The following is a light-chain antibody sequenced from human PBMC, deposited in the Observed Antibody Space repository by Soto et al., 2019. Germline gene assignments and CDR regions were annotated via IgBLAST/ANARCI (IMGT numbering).Light chain of an antibody. V-gene: IGKV3-11*01. J-gene: IGKJ1*01. CDR1: ENVRTF. CDR2: GAS. CDR3: QQHSHWPPWT. Sequence: EVVLTQSPATLSLSQGKEPTFPSRPSENVRTFVDWYQQKPGQAPRLLIYGASNRATGIPARFSGSGSGTDFTLTISNLEPEDFAVYYCQQHSHWPPWTFGQGTKVDIK.